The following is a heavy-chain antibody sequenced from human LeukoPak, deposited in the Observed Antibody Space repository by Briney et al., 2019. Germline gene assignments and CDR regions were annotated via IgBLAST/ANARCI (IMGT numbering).Heavy chain of an antibody. D-gene: IGHD1-1*01. CDR2: INSDGLST. CDR1: QFKFDTYG. CDR3: ARSTDGSAHFDY. V-gene: IGHV3-64*01. J-gene: IGHJ4*02. Sequence: GGSLRLSCSASQFKFDTYGMHWVRQTPGKGLEYVSGINSDGLSTYYANSVKGRLTISRDNAKNTLYLQMGSLKTEDMAVYYCARSTDGSAHFDYWGQGTLVTVFS.